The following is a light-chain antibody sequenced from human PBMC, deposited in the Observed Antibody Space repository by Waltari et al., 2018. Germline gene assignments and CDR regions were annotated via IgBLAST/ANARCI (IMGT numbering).Light chain of an antibody. CDR1: QSVGYN. CDR3: QQYNNWQIT. Sequence: EVVMTQSPATLSVSPGERVTLSCRASQSVGYNLAWFQQQPGQAPRLLIYGASTRATDIPDGFSGSGSGTAFTLTISSLQSEDFANYYCQQYNNWQITFGQGTRLDLK. CDR2: GAS. J-gene: IGKJ5*01. V-gene: IGKV3-15*01.